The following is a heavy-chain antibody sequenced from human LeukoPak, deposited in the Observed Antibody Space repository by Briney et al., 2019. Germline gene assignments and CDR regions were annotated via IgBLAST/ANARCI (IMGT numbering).Heavy chain of an antibody. CDR1: GGSISSGGYY. CDR3: ARVGDGVVAVNYCYYGMDV. CDR2: IYYSGST. V-gene: IGHV4-31*03. D-gene: IGHD2-15*01. J-gene: IGHJ6*02. Sequence: SETLSLTCTVSGGSISSGGYYWSWIRQHPGKGLEWIGYIYYSGSTYYNPSLKSRVTISVDTSKNQFSLKLSSVTAADTAVYYCARVGDGVVAVNYCYYGMDVWGQGTTVTVSS.